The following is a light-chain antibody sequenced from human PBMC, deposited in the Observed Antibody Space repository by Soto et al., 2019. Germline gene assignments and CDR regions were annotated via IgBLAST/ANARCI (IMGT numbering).Light chain of an antibody. J-gene: IGKJ1*01. Sequence: EIVMTQSPPTLSVSPGERATLSCRASQSVGTTLAWYQQKPGQAPRLLISGAATRATGIPARFSGRGSGTEFTLTVSSLQSEDFAVYYCQQYNNWPRTFGQGTKVDI. V-gene: IGKV3-15*01. CDR2: GAA. CDR1: QSVGTT. CDR3: QQYNNWPRT.